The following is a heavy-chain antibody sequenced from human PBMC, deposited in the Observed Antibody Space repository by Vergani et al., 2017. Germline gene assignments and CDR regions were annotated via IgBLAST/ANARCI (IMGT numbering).Heavy chain of an antibody. V-gene: IGHV3-30*18. J-gene: IGHJ6*03. CDR1: GFTFRSYG. D-gene: IGHD1-1*01. CDR3: AKDSKNWNQYYYYYMDV. CDR2: ISYDGSNK. Sequence: QVQLVESGGGVVQPGRSLRLSCAASGFTFRSYGMHWVRQAPGKGLEWVAVISYDGSNKYYADSVKGRFTISRDDSKNTLYLQMNSLRPEDTAVFYCAKDSKNWNQYYYYYMDVWGKGTTVTVSS.